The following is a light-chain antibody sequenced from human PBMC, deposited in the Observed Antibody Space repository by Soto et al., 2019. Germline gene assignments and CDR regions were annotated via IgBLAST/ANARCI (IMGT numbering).Light chain of an antibody. J-gene: IGKJ2*01. Sequence: DIQMTQSPSTLSAFVGDRVTITCRASQSISSWLAWYQQKPGKAPELLIYKASTLETGVPSRFSGSGPGTEFTPTILSLQPDDFATYYCQQYNTFAMYTFGQGTKLEIK. CDR2: KAS. CDR1: QSISSW. CDR3: QQYNTFAMYT. V-gene: IGKV1-5*03.